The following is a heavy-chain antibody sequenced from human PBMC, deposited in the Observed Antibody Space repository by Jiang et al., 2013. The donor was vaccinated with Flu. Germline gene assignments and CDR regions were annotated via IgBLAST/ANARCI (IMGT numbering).Heavy chain of an antibody. J-gene: IGHJ6*02. D-gene: IGHD3-10*01. CDR2: IYYSGST. Sequence: GLVKPSETLSLTCTVSGGSISSSSYYWGWIRQPPGKGLEWIGSIYYSGSTYYNPSLKSRVTISVDTSKNQFSLRLGSVTAADTGLYFCARHSSIGAPPNIYYGLDVWGQGTTVTVSS. CDR1: GGSISSSSYY. V-gene: IGHV4-39*01. CDR3: ARHSSIGAPPNIYYGLDV.